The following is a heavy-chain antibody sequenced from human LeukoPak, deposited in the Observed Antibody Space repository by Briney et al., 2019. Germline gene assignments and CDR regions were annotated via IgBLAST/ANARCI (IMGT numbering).Heavy chain of an antibody. CDR2: ISYIGST. V-gene: IGHV4-59*08. CDR1: GGSISSHY. J-gene: IGHJ4*02. CDR3: ARVVSTSTFDY. D-gene: IGHD2-2*01. Sequence: SSETLSLTCTVSGGSISSHYWNWIRQPPGKGLEWIGYISYIGSTNYSPSLKSRVTISVDTSKNQFSLKLSSVTAADTAVYYCARVVSTSTFDYWGQGTLVTVSS.